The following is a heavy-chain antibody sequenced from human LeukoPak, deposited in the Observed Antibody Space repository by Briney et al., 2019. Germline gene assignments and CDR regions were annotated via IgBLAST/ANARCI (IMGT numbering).Heavy chain of an antibody. D-gene: IGHD3-22*01. CDR2: ISSGSTYI. CDR1: GFTFSSYY. V-gene: IGHV3-21*01. Sequence: GGSLRLSCAASGFTFSSYYFNWVRQAPGKGLEWVSSISSGSTYIYYADSVKGRFTISRDNAKNSLYLQMNSLRAEDTAVYYCASGDYFEFDYWGQGTLVTVPS. CDR3: ASGDYFEFDY. J-gene: IGHJ4*02.